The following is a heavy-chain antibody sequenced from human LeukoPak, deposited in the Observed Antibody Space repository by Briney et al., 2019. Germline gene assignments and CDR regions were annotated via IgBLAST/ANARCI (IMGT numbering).Heavy chain of an antibody. CDR2: ISWDGGST. J-gene: IGHJ4*02. CDR3: AKDKSQGFDY. Sequence: GGSLRLSCAASGFTFDDYTMHWVRHAPGKGLEWVSPISWDGGSTYYADSVKGRFTISRDNSKNSLYLQMNSLRTEDTALYYCAKDKSQGFDYWGQGTLVTVSS. CDR1: GFTFDDYT. V-gene: IGHV3-43*01.